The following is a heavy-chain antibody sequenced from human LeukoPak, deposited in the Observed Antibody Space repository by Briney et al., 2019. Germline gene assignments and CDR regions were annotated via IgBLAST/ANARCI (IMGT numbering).Heavy chain of an antibody. V-gene: IGHV4-34*01. D-gene: IGHD1-26*01. CDR3: ARAVGVGATYFDY. CDR1: GGSFSGYY. J-gene: IGHJ4*02. Sequence: SETLSLTCAVYGGSFSGYYWSWIRQPPGKGLEWIGEINHSGSTNYNPSLKSRVTISVDTSKNQFSLKLSSVTAADTAVYYCARAVGVGATYFDYWGQGTLVTVSS. CDR2: INHSGST.